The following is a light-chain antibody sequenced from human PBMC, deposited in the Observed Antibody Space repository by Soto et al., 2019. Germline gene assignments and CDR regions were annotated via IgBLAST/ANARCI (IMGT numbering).Light chain of an antibody. CDR1: SSDVGAYNY. J-gene: IGLJ2*01. Sequence: QSALTQPASVSGSPGQSITISCTGTSSDVGAYNYVSWYQQHPGKVPKLMIYDVSNRPSGVSDRFSGSKSGNTASLTISGLQDDDEADYYCSSFRTGDTLVFGGGTKVTVL. CDR3: SSFRTGDTLV. V-gene: IGLV2-14*03. CDR2: DVS.